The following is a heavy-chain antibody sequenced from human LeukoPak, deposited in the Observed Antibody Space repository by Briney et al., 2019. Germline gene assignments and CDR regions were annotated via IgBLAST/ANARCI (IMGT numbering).Heavy chain of an antibody. CDR3: ARDTASITMDREVYWYFDL. Sequence: SETLSLTCTVSGGSISSYYWSWIRQPPGKGLEWIGYIYYSGSANYNPSLKSRVTISVDTSKNQFSLKLSSVTAADTAVYYCARDTASITMDREVYWYFDLWGRGTQVTVSS. J-gene: IGHJ2*01. D-gene: IGHD3-10*01. V-gene: IGHV4-59*01. CDR1: GGSISSYY. CDR2: IYYSGSA.